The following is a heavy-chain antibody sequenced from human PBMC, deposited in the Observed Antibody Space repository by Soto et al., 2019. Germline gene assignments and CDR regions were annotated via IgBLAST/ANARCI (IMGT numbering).Heavy chain of an antibody. V-gene: IGHV3-66*01. D-gene: IGHD3-3*01. CDR3: ARTNYDFWSGPLGGYYYYYMDV. Sequence: QPGGSLRLSCAASGFTVSSNYMSWVRQAPGKGLEWVSVIYSGGSTYYADSVKGRFTISRDNSKNTLYLQMNSLRAEDTAVYYCARTNYDFWSGPLGGYYYYYMDVWGKGTTVTVSS. J-gene: IGHJ6*03. CDR2: IYSGGST. CDR1: GFTVSSNY.